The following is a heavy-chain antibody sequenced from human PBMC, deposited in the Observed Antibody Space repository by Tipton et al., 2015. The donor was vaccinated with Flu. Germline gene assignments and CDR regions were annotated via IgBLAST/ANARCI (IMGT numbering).Heavy chain of an antibody. CDR1: GGSISSSH. Sequence: TLSLTCTVSGGSISSSHWSWIRQPAGKGLEWIGRVYASGSSNYHPSLKSRVTMSVDTSKNQFSLRLSSVTAADTAVYYCASLERTIFGVANWGRGTLVTVSS. CDR3: ASLERTIFGVAN. V-gene: IGHV4-4*07. CDR2: VYASGSS. J-gene: IGHJ4*02. D-gene: IGHD3-3*01.